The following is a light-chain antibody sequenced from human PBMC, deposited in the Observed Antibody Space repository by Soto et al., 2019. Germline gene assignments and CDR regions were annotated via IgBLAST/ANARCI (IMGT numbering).Light chain of an antibody. CDR1: SSDVGGYDY. V-gene: IGLV2-14*01. CDR3: SSYSISTAYL. CDR2: EVS. Sequence: QSVLTQPASVSGSPGQSITISCTGTSSDVGGYDYVSWYQLHPGKAPKLMVFEVSNRPSGVSSRFSGSKSGNTASLTISGLQAEDDADYFCSSYSISTAYLFGTGTKVTVL. J-gene: IGLJ1*01.